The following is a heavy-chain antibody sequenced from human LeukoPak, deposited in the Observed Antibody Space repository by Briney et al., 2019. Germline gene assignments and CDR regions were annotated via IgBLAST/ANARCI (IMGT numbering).Heavy chain of an antibody. CDR1: GFPFDDYA. V-gene: IGHV3-43D*03. CDR2: ITWDGGIS. CDR3: ARDLQDCSNGVCYKGYFDY. Sequence: GWSLRLSCAASGFPFDDYAMHWVRQAPGKGLEWVSLITWDGGISYYADSVKGRFTISRDNSKNSLYLQMNSLRTEDTALYYCARDLQDCSNGVCYKGYFDYWGQGTLVTVSS. J-gene: IGHJ4*02. D-gene: IGHD2-8*01.